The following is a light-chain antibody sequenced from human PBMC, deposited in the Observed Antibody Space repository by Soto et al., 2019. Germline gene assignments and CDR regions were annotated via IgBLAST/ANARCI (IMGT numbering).Light chain of an antibody. CDR2: DFY. CDR3: CSYAGSNTFYV. V-gene: IGLV2-11*01. Sequence: QSVLTQPRPVSGSPGQSVTISCTGTSSNVGGYNYVSWYQHHPAKAPKLVIYDFYNRPSGVPDRFSGSNSDNTASLTISGLQAEDEADYYCCSYAGSNTFYVFGTGTKVTGL. CDR1: SSNVGGYNY. J-gene: IGLJ1*01.